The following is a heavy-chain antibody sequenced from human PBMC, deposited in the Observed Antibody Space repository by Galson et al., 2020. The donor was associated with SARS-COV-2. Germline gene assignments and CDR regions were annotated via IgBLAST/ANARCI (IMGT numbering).Heavy chain of an antibody. CDR3: ARGLHYYDSSGYYFDY. J-gene: IGHJ4*02. Sequence: ETSEPLSLTCPVPAGSISSYYWSWIRQPPGKGLEWIGYIYNSGSTNYNPSLKSRVTISVDTSKNQFSLKLSSVTAADTAVYYCARGLHYYDSSGYYFDYWGQGTLVTVSS. CDR1: AGSISSYY. D-gene: IGHD3-22*01. V-gene: IGHV4-59*01. CDR2: IYNSGST.